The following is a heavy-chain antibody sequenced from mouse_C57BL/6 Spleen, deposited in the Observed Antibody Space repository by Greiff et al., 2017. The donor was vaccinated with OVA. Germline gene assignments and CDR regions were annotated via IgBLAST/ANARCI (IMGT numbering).Heavy chain of an antibody. Sequence: VKLMESGPGLVAPSQSLSITCTVSGFSLTSYAIRWVRQPPGKGLEWLGAIWTGGGTNYNSALKSRLSISKDNTKSQVFLKMNSLQTDDTARYYCARSWDRGYFDVWGTGTTVTVSS. CDR3: ARSWDRGYFDV. D-gene: IGHD4-1*01. J-gene: IGHJ1*03. CDR1: GFSLTSYA. CDR2: IWTGGGT. V-gene: IGHV2-9-1*01.